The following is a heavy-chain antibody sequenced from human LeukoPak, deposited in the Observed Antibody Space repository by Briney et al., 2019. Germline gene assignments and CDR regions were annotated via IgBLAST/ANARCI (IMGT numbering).Heavy chain of an antibody. Sequence: PGGCLRLACTAYGFIFADHVMSWFPQAPGKGLGWVGFIRSKAYGGTTEYAAPEERRFTISRDDSKALAYLQMGRLTTEATAVYYCTRGPIHLWLHSPTDAWGQGT. V-gene: IGHV3-49*03. CDR2: IRSKAYGGTT. J-gene: IGHJ6*02. CDR1: GFIFADHV. D-gene: IGHD5-18*01. CDR3: TRGPIHLWLHSPTDA.